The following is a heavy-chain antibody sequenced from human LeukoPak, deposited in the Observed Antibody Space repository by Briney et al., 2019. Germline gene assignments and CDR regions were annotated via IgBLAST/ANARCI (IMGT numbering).Heavy chain of an antibody. Sequence: ASVKVSCKASGYTLTAYYIYWVRQAPGQGLEWMGRINPNSGGTDYAQNFQGRVTMTRDTSISTAYMELSRLRSDDTAVYYCARGYCSGGTCYLVENWLDPWGQGTLVTVSS. D-gene: IGHD2-15*01. J-gene: IGHJ5*02. CDR1: GYTLTAYY. CDR3: ARGYCSGGTCYLVENWLDP. CDR2: INPNSGGT. V-gene: IGHV1-2*06.